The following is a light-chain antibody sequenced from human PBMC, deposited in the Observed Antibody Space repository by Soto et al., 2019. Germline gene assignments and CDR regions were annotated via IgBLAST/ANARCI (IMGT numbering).Light chain of an antibody. CDR1: QSVSSY. CDR2: DAS. Sequence: EIELTQSPATLSLSPGERATLSCRASQSVSSYLVWYQQKPGQAPRLLISDASNRATGIPARFSGSGSGTDFTLTVSSLEPEDFAVYYCQQRASWPITFGQGTRLEIK. CDR3: QQRASWPIT. J-gene: IGKJ5*01. V-gene: IGKV3-11*01.